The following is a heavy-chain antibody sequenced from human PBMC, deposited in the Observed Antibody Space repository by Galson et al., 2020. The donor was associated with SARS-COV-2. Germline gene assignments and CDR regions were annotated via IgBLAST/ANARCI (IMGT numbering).Heavy chain of an antibody. CDR2: TYHSGRT. CDR1: GGSISSGGYS. CDR3: ARGTHQLLFRNRGRFDP. Sequence: TLSLTCAVSGGSISSGGYSWSWIRQPPGKGLEWIGYTYHSGRTYYNPSLKSRVTISVDRSKNQFSLKLGSVTAADTAVYYCARGTHQLLFRNRGRFDPWGQGTLVTVSS. J-gene: IGHJ5*02. D-gene: IGHD2-2*01. V-gene: IGHV4-30-2*01.